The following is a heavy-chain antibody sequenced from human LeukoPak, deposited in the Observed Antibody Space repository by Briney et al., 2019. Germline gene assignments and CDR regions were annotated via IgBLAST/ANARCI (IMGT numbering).Heavy chain of an antibody. D-gene: IGHD2-2*02. Sequence: GGSLRLSCAASGFTFSSYAMSWVRQAPGKGLEWVSAISGSGGSTYYADSVKGRFTISGDNSKNTLYLQMHSLRAEDTAVYHCAKDGCTGTRCYINYWGQGTLVTVSS. CDR2: ISGSGGST. J-gene: IGHJ4*02. CDR1: GFTFSSYA. V-gene: IGHV3-23*01. CDR3: AKDGCTGTRCYINY.